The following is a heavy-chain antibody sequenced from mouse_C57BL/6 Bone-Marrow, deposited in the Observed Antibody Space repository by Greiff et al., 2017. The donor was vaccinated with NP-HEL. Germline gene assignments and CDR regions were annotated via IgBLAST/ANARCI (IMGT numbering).Heavy chain of an antibody. J-gene: IGHJ3*01. Sequence: EVQLQQSGAELVRPGASVKLSCTASGFNFKDYYMHWVKQRPEQGLEWIGRIDPEDGDTEYAPKFQGKATMTADKSSNTAYLQLSRLTSEDTAYYYSTPATAVVGAPFADWGKGTLVTVSA. CDR2: IDPEDGDT. V-gene: IGHV14-1*01. CDR3: TPATAVVGAPFAD. CDR1: GFNFKDYY. D-gene: IGHD1-1*01.